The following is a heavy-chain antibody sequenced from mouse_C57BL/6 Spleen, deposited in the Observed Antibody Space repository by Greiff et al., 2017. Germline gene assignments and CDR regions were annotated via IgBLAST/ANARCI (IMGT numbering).Heavy chain of an antibody. CDR3: ARGQLRLPLAMDY. CDR2: INTNSGGT. J-gene: IGHJ4*01. V-gene: IGHV1-22*01. Sequence: VQLQQSGPELVKPGASVKMSCKASGYTFTDYNMPWVSQSHGKSLEWIGYINTNSGGTSYNQKVKGKATLTVNKSSSTAYLELRSLTSEDSAVYYCARGQLRLPLAMDYWGQGTSVTVSS. D-gene: IGHD3-2*02. CDR1: GYTFTDYN.